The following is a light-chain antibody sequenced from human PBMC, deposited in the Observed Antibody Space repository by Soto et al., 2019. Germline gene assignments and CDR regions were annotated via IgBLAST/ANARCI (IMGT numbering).Light chain of an antibody. CDR3: KQPTAPVLS. CDR2: DAS. Sequence: DIQMTQSPSSLSASVGDRVTITCQASQDITDYLHWYQQKPGKAPRLLIYDASNLETGVPSRFSESGSGTNFSFPISSLKPEDIETYYGKQPTAPVLSFGGGTKVEIK. CDR1: QDITDY. V-gene: IGKV1-33*01. J-gene: IGKJ4*01.